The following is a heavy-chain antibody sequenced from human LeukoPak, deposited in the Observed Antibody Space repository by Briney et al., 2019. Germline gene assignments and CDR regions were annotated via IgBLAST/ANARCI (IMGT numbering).Heavy chain of an antibody. CDR3: ARDRYDFPYYYMDV. V-gene: IGHV3-64*01. Sequence: GGSLRLSCAASGFTFSSYAMHWVRQAPGKGLEYVSAISSNGGSTYYANSVKGRFTNSRDNSKNTLYLQMGSLRAEDMAVYYCARDRYDFPYYYMDVWGKGTTVTVSS. CDR2: ISSNGGST. J-gene: IGHJ6*03. CDR1: GFTFSSYA. D-gene: IGHD3-3*01.